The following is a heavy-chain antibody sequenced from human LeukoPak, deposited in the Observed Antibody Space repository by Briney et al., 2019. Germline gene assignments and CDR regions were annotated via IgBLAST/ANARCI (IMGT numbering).Heavy chain of an antibody. Sequence: GRSLRLSCAASGFTFSSYGMHWVRQAPGKGLEWVAVISYDGSNKYYADSVKGRFTISRDNSKNTLYPQMNSLRAEDTAVYYCAKGSFGLQIDYWGQGTLVTVSS. CDR2: ISYDGSNK. CDR1: GFTFSSYG. CDR3: AKGSFGLQIDY. V-gene: IGHV3-30*18. D-gene: IGHD5-24*01. J-gene: IGHJ4*02.